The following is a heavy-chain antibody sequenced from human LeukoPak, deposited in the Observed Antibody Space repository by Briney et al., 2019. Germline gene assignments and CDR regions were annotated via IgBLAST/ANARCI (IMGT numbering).Heavy chain of an antibody. J-gene: IGHJ4*02. CDR1: GFTFSTYT. V-gene: IGHV3-21*01. Sequence: GGSLRLSCAASGFTFSTYTMNWVRQARGKGLGWVSSISSSSNNINYADSVKGRFTISRDNAMNSVHLQMNSLRVEDTAVYYCARGYQRPDYWGQGTLITVSS. D-gene: IGHD2-2*01. CDR3: ARGYQRPDY. CDR2: ISSSSNNI.